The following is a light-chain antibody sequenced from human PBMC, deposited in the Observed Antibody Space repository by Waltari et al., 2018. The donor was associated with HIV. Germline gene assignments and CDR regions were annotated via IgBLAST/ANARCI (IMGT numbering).Light chain of an antibody. CDR1: KLGDKY. J-gene: IGLJ1*01. CDR2: QDI. CDR3: QAWDSSTAV. Sequence: SYELTQPPSVSVSPGQTATITCSGDKLGDKYVFWYQQKPGRSPVLVISQDIKRPSGIPERFSGSNSGNTATLTISGTQAMDEADYYCQAWDSSTAVFGTGTKVTVL. V-gene: IGLV3-1*01.